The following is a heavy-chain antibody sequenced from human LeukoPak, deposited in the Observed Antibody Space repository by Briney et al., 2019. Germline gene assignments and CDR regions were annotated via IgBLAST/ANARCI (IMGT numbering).Heavy chain of an antibody. V-gene: IGHV1-18*01. CDR3: AKVGTTEGYYYYYMDV. D-gene: IGHD1-26*01. J-gene: IGHJ6*03. CDR1: GYTFTSYG. Sequence: ASVKVSYKASGYTFTSYGISWVRQAPGQRLEWMGWISAYNGNTNYAQKLQGRVTMTTDTSTSTAYMELRSLRSDDTAVYYCAKVGTTEGYYYYYMDVWGKGTTVTVSS. CDR2: ISAYNGNT.